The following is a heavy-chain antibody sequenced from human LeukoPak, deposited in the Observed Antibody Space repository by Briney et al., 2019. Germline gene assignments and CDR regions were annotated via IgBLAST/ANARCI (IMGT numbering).Heavy chain of an antibody. J-gene: IGHJ5*02. CDR3: ARDRAANQDWVEFDP. CDR2: IRDSGEA. D-gene: IGHD3/OR15-3a*01. Sequence: GGSLRLPCAVSGLRVSEYYMSWVRQAPGKGLEWVGLIRDSGEAFYADFARGRFAISRDESENTLYLQMNSLRVEDTAVYFCARDRAANQDWVEFDPWGQGTPVIVSS. CDR1: GLRVSEYY. V-gene: IGHV3-66*03.